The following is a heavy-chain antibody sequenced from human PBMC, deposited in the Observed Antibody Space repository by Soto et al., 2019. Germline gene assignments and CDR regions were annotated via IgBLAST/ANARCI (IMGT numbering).Heavy chain of an antibody. D-gene: IGHD6-13*01. J-gene: IGHJ6*02. CDR3: ARGGGIAAAGTYYYYGMDV. V-gene: IGHV1-69*01. Sequence: QVQLVQSGAEVKKPGSSVKVSCKASGGTFSSYAISWVRQAPGQGLEWMGGIIPTFGTANYAQKFQGRVTITADESTSTGYMELSSLRSEDTAVYYCARGGGIAAAGTYYYYGMDVWGQGTTVTVSS. CDR1: GGTFSSYA. CDR2: IIPTFGTA.